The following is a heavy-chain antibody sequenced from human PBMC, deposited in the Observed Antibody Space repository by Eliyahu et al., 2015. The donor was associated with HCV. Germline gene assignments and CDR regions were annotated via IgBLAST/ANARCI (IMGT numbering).Heavy chain of an antibody. CDR2: IKSKTDGGKT. D-gene: IGHD3-10*01. V-gene: IGHV3-15*01. CDR3: TTGAPGGFDYYLDV. CDR1: XFTFXKAW. J-gene: IGHJ6*03. Sequence: EVQLVESGGGLVKPGGSLRLSCAASXFTFXKAWMRWVRQAPGKGLEWIGRIKSKTDGGKTDYAAPVKGRFTISRDDXKSTLYLQMNSLKTEDTAVYYCTTGAPGGFDYYLDVWGQGTTVTVSS.